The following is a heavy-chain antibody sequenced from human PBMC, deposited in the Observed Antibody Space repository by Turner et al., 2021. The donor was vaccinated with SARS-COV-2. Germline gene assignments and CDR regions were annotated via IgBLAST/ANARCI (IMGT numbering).Heavy chain of an antibody. CDR2: ISGSGGST. CDR1: GFTFSSYA. J-gene: IGHJ4*02. CDR3: AKADRVMIVVVITLFDY. V-gene: IGHV3-23*01. D-gene: IGHD3-22*01. Sequence: EVQLLESGGGLVQPGGSLRVSCAASGFTFSSYAMSWVRQAPGKGLEWVSAISGSGGSTYYADSVKSLFTISRDNSKNTLYLQMNSLRAEDTAVYYCAKADRVMIVVVITLFDYWGQGTLVTVSS.